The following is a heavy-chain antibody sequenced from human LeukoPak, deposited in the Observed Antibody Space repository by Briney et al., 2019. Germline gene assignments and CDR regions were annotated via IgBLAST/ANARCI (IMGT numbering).Heavy chain of an antibody. D-gene: IGHD3-10*01. J-gene: IGHJ6*03. CDR1: GYTFTIYA. CDR2: INAGNGNT. CDR3: ARGATMVRGTAYYMDV. V-gene: IGHV1-3*03. Sequence: VASVTVSFKASGYTFTIYAMHWVRQAPGQRREWMGWINAGNGNTKYSQEFQGRVTITRDTSASTAYMELSSLRSEDMAVYYCARGATMVRGTAYYMDVWGKGTTVTVSS.